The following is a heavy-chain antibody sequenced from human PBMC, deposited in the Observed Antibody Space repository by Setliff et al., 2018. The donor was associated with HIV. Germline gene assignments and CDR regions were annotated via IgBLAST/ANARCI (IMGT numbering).Heavy chain of an antibody. CDR1: EFSVSSNT. V-gene: IGHV3-53*01. CDR2: IYSGGGT. CDR3: ARDGMSSHYYYGMDV. D-gene: IGHD6-6*01. J-gene: IGHJ6*02. Sequence: GGSLRLSCAGSEFSVSSNTMSWIRQAPGKGPGWVSLIYSGGGTYYADSVKGRFTISRDNSKNTLYLQMNSLRAEDTAVYYCARDGMSSHYYYGMDVWGQGTTVTVSS.